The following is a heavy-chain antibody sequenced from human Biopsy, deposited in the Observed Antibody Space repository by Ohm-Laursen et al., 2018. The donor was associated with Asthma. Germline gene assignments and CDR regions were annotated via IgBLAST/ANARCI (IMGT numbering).Heavy chain of an antibody. J-gene: IGHJ4*02. CDR2: IKSKTDGGTT. V-gene: IGHV3-15*01. Sequence: SLRLSCAASGFTFGDYWMSWVRQAPGKGLEWVGRIKSKTDGGTTDYAAPVKGRFTISRDDSKNTLYLQMNSLKTEDSAVYYCTTDALLYSSADYWGQGTLVTVSS. D-gene: IGHD2-8*01. CDR3: TTDALLYSSADY. CDR1: GFTFGDYW.